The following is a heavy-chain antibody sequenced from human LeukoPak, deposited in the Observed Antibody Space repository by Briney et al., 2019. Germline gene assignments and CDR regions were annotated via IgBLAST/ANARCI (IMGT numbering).Heavy chain of an antibody. CDR3: ASVDTAMAYFDY. Sequence: SGTLSLTCTVSGGSISSSSYYWGWIRQPPGKGLEWIGSIYYSGSTYYNPSLKSRVTISVDTSKNQFSLKLSSVTAADTAVYYCASVDTAMAYFDYWGQGTLVTVSS. CDR1: GGSISSSSYY. D-gene: IGHD5-18*01. V-gene: IGHV4-39*07. J-gene: IGHJ4*02. CDR2: IYYSGST.